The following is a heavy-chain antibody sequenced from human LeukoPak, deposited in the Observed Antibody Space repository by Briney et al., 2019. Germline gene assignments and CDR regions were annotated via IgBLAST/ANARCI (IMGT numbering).Heavy chain of an antibody. CDR3: ARDKRDYYDSSGYYQYYFDY. D-gene: IGHD3-22*01. V-gene: IGHV3-48*04. CDR2: ISSSSSTI. CDR1: GFTFSSYS. Sequence: GGSLRLSCAASGFTFSSYSMNWVRQAPGKGLEWVSYISSSSSTIYYADSVKGRFTISRDNAKNSLYLQMNSLRAEDTAVYYCARDKRDYYDSSGYYQYYFDYWGQGTLVTVSS. J-gene: IGHJ4*02.